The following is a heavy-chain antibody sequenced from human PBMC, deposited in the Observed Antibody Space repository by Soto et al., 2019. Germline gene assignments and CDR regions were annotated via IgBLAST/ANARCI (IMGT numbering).Heavy chain of an antibody. V-gene: IGHV1-3*01. D-gene: IGHD6-13*01. J-gene: IGHJ4*02. CDR3: ARAFKAAAGTVGGY. Sequence: QVPLVQSGAEVKKPGASVKVSCKASGYTFTSYAMHWVRQAPGQRLEWMGWINAGNGNTKYSQKFQGRVTITRDTSASTAYMELSSLRSEDTAVYYCARAFKAAAGTVGGYWGQGTLVTVSS. CDR2: INAGNGNT. CDR1: GYTFTSYA.